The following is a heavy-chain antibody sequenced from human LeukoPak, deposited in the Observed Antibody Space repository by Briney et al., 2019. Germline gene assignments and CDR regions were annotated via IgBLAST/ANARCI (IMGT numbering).Heavy chain of an antibody. J-gene: IGHJ4*02. V-gene: IGHV3-30*18. CDR3: AKGGYYDSSGYYDGPDY. D-gene: IGHD3-22*01. CDR2: ISYDGSNK. Sequence: PGRSLRLSCAASGFTFSSYGMHWVRQAPGKGLEWVAVISYDGSNKYYADSVKGRFTISRDNSKNTLYLQMNCLRAEDTAVYYCAKGGYYDSSGYYDGPDYWGQGTLVTVSS. CDR1: GFTFSSYG.